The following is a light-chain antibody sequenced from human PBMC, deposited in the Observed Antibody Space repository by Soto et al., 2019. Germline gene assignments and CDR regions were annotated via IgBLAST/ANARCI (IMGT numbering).Light chain of an antibody. Sequence: ENVLTQSPASLSLSPGERATLSCSASQSVSTYLAWYQQRPGQAPRLLIYDASYRATDIPPRFSGSGSGTDFTLTIGSLEPEDFAVYYCQQRRSWPPTITFGQGKRLEIK. CDR1: QSVSTY. CDR2: DAS. J-gene: IGKJ5*01. V-gene: IGKV3-11*01. CDR3: QQRRSWPPTIT.